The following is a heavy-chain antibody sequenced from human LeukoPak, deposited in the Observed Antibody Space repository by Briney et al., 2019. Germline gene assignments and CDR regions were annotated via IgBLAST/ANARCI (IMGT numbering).Heavy chain of an antibody. J-gene: IGHJ5*02. Sequence: GGSLRLSCAASGFTFSSYGMHWVRQALGKGLEWVAVISYDGSNKYYADSVKGRFTISRDNSKDTLYLQMNSLRAEDTAVYYCAKSEVSGITMVRGVYHWGQGTLVTVSS. CDR2: ISYDGSNK. V-gene: IGHV3-30*18. CDR3: AKSEVSGITMVRGVYH. CDR1: GFTFSSYG. D-gene: IGHD3-10*01.